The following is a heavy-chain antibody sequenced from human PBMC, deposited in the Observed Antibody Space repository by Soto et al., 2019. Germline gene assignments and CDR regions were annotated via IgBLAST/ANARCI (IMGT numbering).Heavy chain of an antibody. CDR2: IIPITETP. J-gene: IGHJ5*02. V-gene: IGHV1-69*06. CDR1: GGTFSSHA. CDR3: ARGNKGPGHYGPGSQGWYGP. D-gene: IGHD3-10*01. Sequence: QVQLVQSGAEVKKPGSSVKVSCKVSGGTFSSHAINWLRQAPGQGLEWMGVIIPITETPNNAEKFQGRVKITADNSTTTVYMELSSLPVDDTAVYFCARGNKGPGHYGPGSQGWYGPWGQGTLVTVSS.